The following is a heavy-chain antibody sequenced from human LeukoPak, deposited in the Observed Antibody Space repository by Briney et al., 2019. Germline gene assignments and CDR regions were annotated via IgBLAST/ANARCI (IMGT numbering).Heavy chain of an antibody. CDR1: GGSISSSSYY. CDR3: ARGYNWFDP. Sequence: SETLSLTCTVSGGSISSSSYYWGWIRQPPGKGLEWIGSIYYSGSTYYNPSLKSRVTITVDTSKNQFSLKLSSVTAADTAVYYCARGYNWFDPWGQGTLVTVSS. CDR2: IYYSGST. V-gene: IGHV4-39*01. J-gene: IGHJ5*02.